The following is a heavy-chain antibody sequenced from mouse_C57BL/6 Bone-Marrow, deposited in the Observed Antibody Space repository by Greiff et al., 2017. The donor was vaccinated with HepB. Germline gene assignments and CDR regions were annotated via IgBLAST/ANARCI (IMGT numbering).Heavy chain of an antibody. D-gene: IGHD2-2*01. CDR3: ARPGYGLRRPYYAMDY. CDR1: GFTFSDYG. Sequence: EVQLVESGGGLVKPGGSLKPPCAAPGFTFSDYGMHWVRQAPEKGLGWFAYISSGSSTINYADTVKGRFTSSRDNAKNTLFLQMTSLRSEDTAMYYCARPGYGLRRPYYAMDYWGQGTSVTVSS. CDR2: ISSGSSTI. V-gene: IGHV5-17*01. J-gene: IGHJ4*01.